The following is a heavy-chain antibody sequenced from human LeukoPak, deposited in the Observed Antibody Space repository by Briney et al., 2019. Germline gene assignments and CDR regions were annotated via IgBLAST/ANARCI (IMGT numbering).Heavy chain of an antibody. J-gene: IGHJ4*02. D-gene: IGHD3-16*02. V-gene: IGHV4-59*01. CDR1: GGSISSYY. CDR3: ARDGRIMITFGGVIVSPPFDY. CDR2: IYYSGST. Sequence: PSETLSLTCTVSGGSISSYYWSWIRQPPGKGLEWIGYIYYSGSTNYNPSLKSRVTISVDTSKNQFSLKLSSVTAADTAVYYCARDGRIMITFGGVIVSPPFDYWGQGTLVTVSS.